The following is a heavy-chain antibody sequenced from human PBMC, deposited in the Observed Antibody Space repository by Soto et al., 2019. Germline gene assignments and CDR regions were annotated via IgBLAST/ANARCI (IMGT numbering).Heavy chain of an antibody. V-gene: IGHV4-34*01. CDR3: ARGRSFGYYYGMDV. Sequence: SETLSLTCAVYGGSFSGYYWSWIRQPPGEGLEWIGEINHSGSTNYNPSLKSRVTISVDTSKNQFSLKLSSVTAADTAVYYCARGRSFGYYYGMDVWGQGTTVTVSS. D-gene: IGHD1-26*01. CDR2: INHSGST. J-gene: IGHJ6*02. CDR1: GGSFSGYY.